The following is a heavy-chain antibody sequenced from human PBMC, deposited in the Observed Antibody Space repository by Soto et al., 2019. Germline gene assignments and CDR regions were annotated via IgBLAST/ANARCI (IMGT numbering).Heavy chain of an antibody. CDR2: ISSNSAYI. V-gene: IGHV3-21*01. Sequence: GGSLGLSCAASGFTFRSFTMNWVRQAPGKGLEWVSTISSNSAYIYYTDALRGRFTVSRDNAKNSRHLQMNSLRADATAVYYCTRDASRDSSARGWFDPWGPGTLVTVSS. CDR1: GFTFRSFT. D-gene: IGHD6-13*01. J-gene: IGHJ5*02. CDR3: TRDASRDSSARGWFDP.